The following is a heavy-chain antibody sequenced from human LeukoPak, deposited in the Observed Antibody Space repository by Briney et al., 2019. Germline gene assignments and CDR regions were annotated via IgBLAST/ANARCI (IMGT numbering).Heavy chain of an antibody. CDR2: IIPILGIA. D-gene: IGHD3-10*01. CDR1: GGTFSSYA. Sequence: SVKVSCKASGGTFSSYAISWVRQAPGQGLEWTGRIIPILGIANYVQKFQGRVTTTADKSTSTAYMELSSLRSEDTAVYYCASGVTYYGSGSYLDYWGQGTLVTVSS. V-gene: IGHV1-69*04. CDR3: ASGVTYYGSGSYLDY. J-gene: IGHJ4*02.